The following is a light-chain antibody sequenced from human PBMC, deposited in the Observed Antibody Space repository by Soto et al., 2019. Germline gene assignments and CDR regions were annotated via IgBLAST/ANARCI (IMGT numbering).Light chain of an antibody. CDR1: QSVSSNY. CDR3: QYYGSAPWT. J-gene: IGKJ1*01. Sequence: EIVLTQSPGTLSLSPGERGTLSCRASQSVSSNYLAWYQQKPGQAPRLLIYSAFSRATGIPDRLSGSGSGTDFTLTISRLEPDELAVYSCQYYGSAPWTFGHGTKVEIK. V-gene: IGKV3-20*01. CDR2: SAF.